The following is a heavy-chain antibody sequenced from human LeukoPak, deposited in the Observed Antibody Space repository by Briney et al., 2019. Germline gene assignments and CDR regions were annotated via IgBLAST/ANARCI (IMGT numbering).Heavy chain of an antibody. CDR2: INHSGST. Sequence: SETLSLTCAVYGGSFGGYYWGWIRQPPGKGLEWIGEINHSGSTNYNPSLKSRVTISVDTSKNQFSLKLSSVTAADTAVYYCARGARDNYDILTGYLYYYYGMDVWGQGTTVTVSS. D-gene: IGHD3-9*01. J-gene: IGHJ6*02. CDR1: GGSFGGYY. CDR3: ARGARDNYDILTGYLYYYYGMDV. V-gene: IGHV4-34*01.